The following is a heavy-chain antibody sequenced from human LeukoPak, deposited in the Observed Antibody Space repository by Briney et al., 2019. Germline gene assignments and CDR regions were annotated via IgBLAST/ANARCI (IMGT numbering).Heavy chain of an antibody. CDR3: ARDPSNTSGWSPYFDS. D-gene: IGHD6-13*01. J-gene: IGHJ4*02. CDR2: ISAYNRDT. CDR1: GYTYTNHG. Sequence: ASVTVSCKASGYTYTNHGIPWVRQAPGQGGEWMGGISAYNRDTKYAQSFQGRVTFITESSTSTAYMELRSLGSDDTAVYYCARDPSNTSGWSPYFDSWGQGTLVTVSA. V-gene: IGHV1-18*04.